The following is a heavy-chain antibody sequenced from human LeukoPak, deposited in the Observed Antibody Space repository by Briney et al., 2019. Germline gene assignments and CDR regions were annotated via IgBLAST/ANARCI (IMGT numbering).Heavy chain of an antibody. V-gene: IGHV1-2*02. Sequence: ASVKVSCKASGYTFTGYYMHWVRQAPGQGLEWMGWINPNSGGTNYAQKFQGRVTMTRDTSISTAYMELSRLRADDTAVYYCARTGRLRFTGGFDIWGQGTMVTVSS. CDR2: INPNSGGT. J-gene: IGHJ3*02. D-gene: IGHD4-17*01. CDR1: GYTFTGYY. CDR3: ARTGRLRFTGGFDI.